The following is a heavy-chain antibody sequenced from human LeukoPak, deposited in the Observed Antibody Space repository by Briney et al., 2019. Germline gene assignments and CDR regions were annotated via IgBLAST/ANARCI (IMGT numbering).Heavy chain of an antibody. Sequence: ASVKVSCKASGGTFSSYAISWVRQAPGQGLEWMGGIIPIFGTANYAQKFQGRVTMTKDTSTSTVYIELSSLRSEDTAVYYCARMDMDTAMVTNYLDHWGQGTLVTVSS. CDR1: GGTFSSYA. J-gene: IGHJ4*02. V-gene: IGHV1-69*05. D-gene: IGHD5-18*01. CDR3: ARMDMDTAMVTNYLDH. CDR2: IIPIFGTA.